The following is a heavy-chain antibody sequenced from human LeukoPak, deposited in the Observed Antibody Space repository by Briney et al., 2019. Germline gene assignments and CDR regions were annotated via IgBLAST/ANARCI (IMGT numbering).Heavy chain of an antibody. J-gene: IGHJ4*02. CDR3: ARRPRYHGPESYYLKASFDS. CDR1: GGPFSGYY. V-gene: IGHV4-34*01. D-gene: IGHD3-10*01. Sequence: SETLSLTCAVCGGPFSGYYWSWIRQPPGKGLAWFGVINHSGSTNYNPSLPSRVPISLDTSKSQFSPELSSVTAADTAVYYCARRPRYHGPESYYLKASFDSCGQGTLVTDSS. CDR2: INHSGST.